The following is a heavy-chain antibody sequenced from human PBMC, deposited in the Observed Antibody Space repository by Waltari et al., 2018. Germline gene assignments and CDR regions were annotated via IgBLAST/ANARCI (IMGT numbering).Heavy chain of an antibody. Sequence: QVQLVQSGAEVKKPGSSVKVPCKASGGTFSSYTISWVRQAPGQGSEWMGRIIASNGNTKYSQKFQGRVTMTRDTSASTAYMELSSLRSEDTAVYYCARGRIQLCYRLDYWGQGTLVTVSS. CDR2: IIASNGNT. J-gene: IGHJ4*02. V-gene: IGHV1-69*08. CDR3: ARGRIQLCYRLDY. D-gene: IGHD5-18*01. CDR1: GGTFSSYT.